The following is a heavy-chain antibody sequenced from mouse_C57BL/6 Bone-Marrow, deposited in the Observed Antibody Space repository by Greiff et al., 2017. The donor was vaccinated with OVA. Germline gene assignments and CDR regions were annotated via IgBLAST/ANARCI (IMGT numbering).Heavy chain of an antibody. V-gene: IGHV1-50*01. J-gene: IGHJ4*01. CDR1: GYTFTSYW. CDR3: AREGAYYYGSSSMDY. D-gene: IGHD1-1*01. Sequence: QVQLKQPGAELVKPGASVKLSCKASGYTFTSYWMQWVKQRPGQGLEWIGEIDPSDSYTNYNQKFKGKATLTVDTSSSTAYMQLSSLTSEDSAVYYCAREGAYYYGSSSMDYWGQGTSVTVSS. CDR2: IDPSDSYT.